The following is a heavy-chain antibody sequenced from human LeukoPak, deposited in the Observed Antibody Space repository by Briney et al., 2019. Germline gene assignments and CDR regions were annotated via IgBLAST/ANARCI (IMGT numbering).Heavy chain of an antibody. D-gene: IGHD1-7*01. J-gene: IGHJ5*02. Sequence: NTSETLSLTCTVSGGSISSGGYYWSWIRQPPGKGLEWIGYIYHSGSTYYNPSLKSRVTISVDRSKNQFSLKLSSVTAADTAVYYCARVGGPGTTAGPPFNWFDPWGQGTLVTVSS. CDR3: ARVGGPGTTAGPPFNWFDP. CDR1: GGSISSGGYY. CDR2: IYHSGST. V-gene: IGHV4-30-2*01.